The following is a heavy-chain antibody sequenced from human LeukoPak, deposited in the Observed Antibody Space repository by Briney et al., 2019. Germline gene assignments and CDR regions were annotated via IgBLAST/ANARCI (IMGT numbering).Heavy chain of an antibody. J-gene: IGHJ4*02. Sequence: GESLKISCKGSGYSFTNYWIGWVRQMPGKGLEWMGIIYPDDSDTRYSPSFQGQVTISADKSVSTAYLQWSSLTASDTAMYHCARQAQLAYFDYWGQGTLVTVSS. CDR2: IYPDDSDT. CDR1: GYSFTNYW. CDR3: ARQAQLAYFDY. D-gene: IGHD6-13*01. V-gene: IGHV5-51*01.